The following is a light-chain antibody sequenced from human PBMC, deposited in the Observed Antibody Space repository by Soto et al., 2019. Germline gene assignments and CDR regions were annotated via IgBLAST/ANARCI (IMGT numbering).Light chain of an antibody. J-gene: IGLJ3*02. V-gene: IGLV1-51*01. CDR3: ATWDSSLSAWL. CDR1: SSNIGNNY. CDR2: DNN. Sequence: QSVLTQPPSLSVAPGQTVTISCSGGSSNIGNNYVSWYQQVAGTTPKLLIFDNNKRPSGIPDRFSGSKSGTSATLGIAGLQTGDAADYYCATWDSSLSAWLFGGGTKLTVL.